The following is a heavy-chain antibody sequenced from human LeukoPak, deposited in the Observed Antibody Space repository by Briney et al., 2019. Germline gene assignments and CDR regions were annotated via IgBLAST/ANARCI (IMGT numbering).Heavy chain of an antibody. CDR3: ARVVADYYYYMDV. CDR1: GYTFTSYY. V-gene: IGHV1-46*01. CDR2: ISPSGAST. Sequence: ASVKVSCKASGYTFTSYYVHWVRQAPGQGLEWMGIISPSGASTSYAQKFQGRVTITRNTSISTAYMELSSLRSEDTAVYYCARVVADYYYYMDVWGKGTTVTVSS. D-gene: IGHD2-21*01. J-gene: IGHJ6*03.